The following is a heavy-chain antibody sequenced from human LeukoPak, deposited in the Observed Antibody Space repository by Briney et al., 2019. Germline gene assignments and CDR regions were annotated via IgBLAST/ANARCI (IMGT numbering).Heavy chain of an antibody. J-gene: IGHJ4*02. V-gene: IGHV3-11*05. CDR2: ISSSSSYT. CDR3: ARDGRRDSSGYDGGDY. Sequence: GGSLRLSCAASGFTFSDYYMSWIRQAPGKVLEWVSYISSSSSYTNYADSVKGRFTIYRDNAKNSLYLQMNSLRAEDTAAYYCARDGRRDSSGYDGGDYWGQGTLVTVSS. D-gene: IGHD3-22*01. CDR1: GFTFSDYY.